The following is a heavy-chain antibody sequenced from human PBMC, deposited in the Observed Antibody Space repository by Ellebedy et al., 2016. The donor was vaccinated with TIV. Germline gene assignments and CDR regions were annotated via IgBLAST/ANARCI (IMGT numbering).Heavy chain of an antibody. CDR2: INQDGRAK. Sequence: GESLKIPCAASGFSFRNYWMNWVRQAPGKGLELVANINQDGRAKNYVDSVKGRFAISRDNAKNSLYLQMNSLRREDTAINYCARGRVVTGADSWGQGTLVTVSS. J-gene: IGHJ4*02. D-gene: IGHD2-21*02. V-gene: IGHV3-7*03. CDR3: ARGRVVTGADS. CDR1: GFSFRNYW.